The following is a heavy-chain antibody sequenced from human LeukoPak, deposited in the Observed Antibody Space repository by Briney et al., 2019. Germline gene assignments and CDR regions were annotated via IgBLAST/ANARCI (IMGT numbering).Heavy chain of an antibody. V-gene: IGHV3-53*01. CDR3: ARGDRAASAFDS. CDR1: GFSVSSSY. D-gene: IGHD6-13*01. J-gene: IGHJ4*02. Sequence: GGSLRLSCAASGFSVSSSYMNWVRQAPGKGLEWVSVIYSGGTTYYTESVKARFTISRDNSKNTLYLQMNSLRAEDTAVYYCARGDRAASAFDSWGQGTLVSVSS. CDR2: IYSGGTT.